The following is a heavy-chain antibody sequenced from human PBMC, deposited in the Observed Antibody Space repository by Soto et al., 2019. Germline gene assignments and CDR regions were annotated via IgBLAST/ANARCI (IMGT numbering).Heavy chain of an antibody. Sequence: ASVKVSCKASGYTFTSYGISWVRQAPGQGLEWMGWISAYNGNTNYAQKLQGRVTMTTNTSTSTAYMELSSLRSEDTAVYYCARGRIAARSPMRYYYYYYMDVWGKGTTVTVSS. V-gene: IGHV1-18*01. J-gene: IGHJ6*03. D-gene: IGHD6-6*01. CDR1: GYTFTSYG. CDR3: ARGRIAARSPMRYYYYYYMDV. CDR2: ISAYNGNT.